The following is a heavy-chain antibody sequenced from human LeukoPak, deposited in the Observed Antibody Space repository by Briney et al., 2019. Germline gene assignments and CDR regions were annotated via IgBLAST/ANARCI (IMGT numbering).Heavy chain of an antibody. CDR1: GGSFSGYY. CDR2: INHSGST. D-gene: IGHD5-18*01. CDR3: ARLVVGYSYGYQKYFYYYYMDV. Sequence: SETLSLTCAVYGGSFSGYYWSWIRQPPGKGLEWIGEINHSGSTNYNPSLKSRVTISVDTSKDQFSLKLSSVTAADTAVYYCARLVVGYSYGYQKYFYYYYMDVWGKGTTVTISS. V-gene: IGHV4-34*01. J-gene: IGHJ6*03.